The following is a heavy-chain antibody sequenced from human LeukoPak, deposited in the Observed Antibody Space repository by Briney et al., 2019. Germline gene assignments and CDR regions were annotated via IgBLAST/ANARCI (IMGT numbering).Heavy chain of an antibody. CDR3: AWGTAPPPDYYYGMDV. Sequence: SVKVSCKASGGTFSSYAISWVRQAPGQGLEWMGRIIPILGIANYAQKFQGRVTITADKSTSTAYMELSSLRSEDTAVYYCAWGTAPPPDYYYGMDVWGQGTTLTVSS. V-gene: IGHV1-69*04. CDR1: GGTFSSYA. J-gene: IGHJ6*02. D-gene: IGHD6-6*01. CDR2: IIPILGIA.